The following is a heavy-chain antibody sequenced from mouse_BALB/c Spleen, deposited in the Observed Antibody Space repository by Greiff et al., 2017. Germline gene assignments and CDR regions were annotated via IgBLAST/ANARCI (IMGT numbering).Heavy chain of an antibody. V-gene: IGHV14-1*02. Sequence: VQLQQSGAELVRPGALVKLSCNASGFNIKAYYMHWVKQRPEQGLEWIGWIDPENGNTIYDPKFQGKASITADTSSNTAYLPLSSLTSEDTAVYYCARRGGNYVRYFDDWGQGTTLTVSA. J-gene: IGHJ2*01. CDR2: IDPENGNT. CDR3: ARRGGNYVRYFDD. CDR1: GFNIKAYY. D-gene: IGHD2-1*01.